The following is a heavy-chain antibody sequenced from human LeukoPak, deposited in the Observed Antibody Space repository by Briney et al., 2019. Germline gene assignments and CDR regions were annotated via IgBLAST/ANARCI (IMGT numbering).Heavy chain of an antibody. Sequence: GESLKISCKGSGYSFTSYWIGWVRQAPGQGLEWMGWISAYNGNTNYAQKLQGRVTMTTDTSTSTAYMELRSLRSDDTAVYYCARDYGDYSWFDPWGQGTLVTVSS. D-gene: IGHD4-17*01. J-gene: IGHJ5*02. V-gene: IGHV1-18*04. CDR3: ARDYGDYSWFDP. CDR1: GYSFTSYW. CDR2: ISAYNGNT.